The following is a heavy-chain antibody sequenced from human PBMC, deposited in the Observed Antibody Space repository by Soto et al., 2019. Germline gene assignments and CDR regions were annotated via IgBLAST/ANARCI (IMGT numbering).Heavy chain of an antibody. CDR2: IWYDGSNK. D-gene: IGHD6-13*01. Sequence: GGSLRLSCAASGFTFSGYGMHWVRQAPGKGLEWVAVIWYDGSNKYYADSVKGRFTISRDNSKNTLYLQMNSLRAEDTAVYYCSGVAASDDAFDIWGQGTMVTVSS. CDR1: GFTFSGYG. CDR3: SGVAASDDAFDI. V-gene: IGHV3-33*01. J-gene: IGHJ3*02.